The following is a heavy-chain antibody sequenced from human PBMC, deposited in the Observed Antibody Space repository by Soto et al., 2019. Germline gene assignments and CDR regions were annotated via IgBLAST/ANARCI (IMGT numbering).Heavy chain of an antibody. V-gene: IGHV3-21*01. D-gene: IGHD3-22*01. Sequence: EVQLVESGGGLVKPGGSLRLSCAASGFTFSTYSMNWVRQAPGKGLEWVSSISSSSSYIYYADSVKGRFTISRDNTKNLMNLVMNSQSDEDMAVYYCARYDSGGYYWAYYYYGMDVWGQGTTVTVSS. CDR3: ARYDSGGYYWAYYYYGMDV. J-gene: IGHJ6*02. CDR2: ISSSSSYI. CDR1: GFTFSTYS.